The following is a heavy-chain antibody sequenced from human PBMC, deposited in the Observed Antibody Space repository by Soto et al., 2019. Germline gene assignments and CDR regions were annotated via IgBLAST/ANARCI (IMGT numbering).Heavy chain of an antibody. Sequence: QITLKESGPTLVKPTQTLTLTCTFSGFSLSTSGVGVGWIRQPPGKALEWLALIYWDDDERYSPSLKSRLTITKDTTKNQVVPTMTNMDPVDTATYYCTHRRADSSGYFLDYWGQGTLVTVSS. D-gene: IGHD3-22*01. CDR2: IYWDDDE. CDR1: GFSLSTSGVG. CDR3: THRRADSSGYFLDY. J-gene: IGHJ4*02. V-gene: IGHV2-5*02.